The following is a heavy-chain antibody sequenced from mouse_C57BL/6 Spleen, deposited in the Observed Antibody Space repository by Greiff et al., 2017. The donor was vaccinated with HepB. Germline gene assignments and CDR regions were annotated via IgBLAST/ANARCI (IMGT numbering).Heavy chain of an antibody. CDR1: GYTFTSYW. CDR2: IYPGSGST. CDR3: AREGYYDPEGAMDY. Sequence: QVQLQQPGAELVKPGASVKMSCKASGYTFTSYWITWVKQRPGQGLEWIGDIYPGSGSTNYNEKFKSKATLTVDTSSSTAYMQLSSLTSEDSAVYYSAREGYYDPEGAMDYWGQGTSVTVSS. D-gene: IGHD2-4*01. J-gene: IGHJ4*01. V-gene: IGHV1-55*01.